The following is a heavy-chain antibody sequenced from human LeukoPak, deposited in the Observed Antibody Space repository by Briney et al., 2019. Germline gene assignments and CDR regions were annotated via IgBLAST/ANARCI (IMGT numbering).Heavy chain of an antibody. J-gene: IGHJ4*02. Sequence: PGGSLRLSCAASGFTFSDSYMTWIRQAPGKGLEWVSYISNSGSSIYYADSLKGRFTTSRDNAKSSLYLQMSSLRAEDTAVYYCGRGHWGLDYWGQGALVAVSS. CDR3: GRGHWGLDY. D-gene: IGHD7-27*01. V-gene: IGHV3-11*04. CDR1: GFTFSDSY. CDR2: ISNSGSSI.